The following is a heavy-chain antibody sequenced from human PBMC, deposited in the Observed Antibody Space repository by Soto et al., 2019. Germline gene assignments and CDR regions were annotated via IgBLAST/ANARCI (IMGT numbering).Heavy chain of an antibody. J-gene: IGHJ4*02. D-gene: IGHD1-26*01. V-gene: IGHV4-30-4*02. Sequence: SETLSLTCTVSGGSISSGEYYWSWIRQPPGKGLEWIGYIYYSGSTYYNPSLRSRVTISADTSKNQISLKLTSPTAADTAVYYCARGVGSSPPQYWGRGTLVTVSS. CDR1: GGSISSGEYY. CDR2: IYYSGST. CDR3: ARGVGSSPPQY.